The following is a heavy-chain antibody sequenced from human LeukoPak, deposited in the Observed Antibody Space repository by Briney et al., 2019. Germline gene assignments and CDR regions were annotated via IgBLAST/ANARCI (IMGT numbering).Heavy chain of an antibody. J-gene: IGHJ4*02. CDR2: INPNSGGT. CDR1: GYTFTGYY. V-gene: IGHV1-2*02. D-gene: IGHD1-26*01. CDR3: ARAALVVGATD. Sequence: ASVKVSCKASGYTFTGYYMHWVRQAPGQGLEWMGWINPNSGGTNHAQKFQGRVTMTRDTSISTAYMELSRLRSDDTAVYYCARAALVVGATDWGQGTLVTVSS.